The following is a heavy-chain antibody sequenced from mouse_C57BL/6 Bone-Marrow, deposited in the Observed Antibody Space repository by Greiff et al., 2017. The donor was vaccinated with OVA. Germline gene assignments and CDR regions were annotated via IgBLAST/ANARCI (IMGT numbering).Heavy chain of an antibody. Sequence: QVQLKQPGAELVKPGASVKVSCKASGYTFTSYWMHWVKQRPGQGLEWIGRIHPSDSDTNYNQKFKGKATLTVDKSSSTAYMQLSSLTSEDSAVYYCAIERLRYYGSQAWFAYWGQGTLVTVSA. CDR3: AIERLRYYGSQAWFAY. J-gene: IGHJ3*01. CDR2: IHPSDSDT. V-gene: IGHV1-74*01. D-gene: IGHD1-1*01. CDR1: GYTFTSYW.